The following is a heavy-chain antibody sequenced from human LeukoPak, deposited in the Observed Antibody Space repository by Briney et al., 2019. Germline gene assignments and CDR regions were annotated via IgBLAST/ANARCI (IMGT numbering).Heavy chain of an antibody. V-gene: IGHV1-2*02. CDR2: IYPYSGDT. J-gene: IGHJ3*02. CDR3: ARDRNSGSSLDI. D-gene: IGHD6-6*01. Sequence: ASVKVFCKTSGYTFTAYYIHWVRQAPGQGLEWMGWIYPYSGDTNYAQNFQGRVTMTRDTSISTAYMELSSLKSDDTAVYYCARDRNSGSSLDIWGQGTMLTVSS. CDR1: GYTFTAYY.